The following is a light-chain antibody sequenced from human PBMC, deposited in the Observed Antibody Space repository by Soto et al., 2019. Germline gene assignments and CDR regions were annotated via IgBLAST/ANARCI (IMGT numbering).Light chain of an antibody. Sequence: DIQMTQSPSSLSASVGDRVTITCRASEDISNYLAWYQQKPGRVPKLLIYAASTLQTEVQSRFSGSGSGTVFTLTINSMQPDDVATYYCQKYNSAPNTFGRGTRLEIK. CDR1: EDISNY. V-gene: IGKV1-27*01. CDR2: AAS. CDR3: QKYNSAPNT. J-gene: IGKJ2*01.